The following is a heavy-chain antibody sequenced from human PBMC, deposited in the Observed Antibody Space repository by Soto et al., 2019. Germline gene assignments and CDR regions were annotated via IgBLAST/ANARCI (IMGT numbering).Heavy chain of an antibody. CDR2: IKQDGSRK. V-gene: IGHV3-7*03. CDR3: AREVYNHDSSGYSHFDC. CDR1: AFTLSTYW. D-gene: IGHD3-22*01. Sequence: PGGSLRLSCAASAFTLSTYWMSWVRQAPGKGLEWVANIKQDGSRKNYVESVKGRFTISRDNAKNSLYLQMNSLTAEDTAVYFCAREVYNHDSSGYSHFDCWGQGTLVTVSS. J-gene: IGHJ4*02.